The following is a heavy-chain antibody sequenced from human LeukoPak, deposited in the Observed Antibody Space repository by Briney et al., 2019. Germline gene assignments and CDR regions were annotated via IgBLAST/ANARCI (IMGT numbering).Heavy chain of an antibody. D-gene: IGHD6-6*01. CDR1: GGPISNYY. CDR3: ARVVGYNSSSPYFDY. V-gene: IGHV4-4*07. CDR2: IYRSGST. J-gene: IGHJ4*02. Sequence: SETLSLTCTVSGGPISNYYWSWIRQTAGKGLEWIGRIYRSGSTNYNPSLKSRATMSVDTSKNQFSLKLSSVTAADTAVYYCARVVGYNSSSPYFDYWGQGTLVTVSS.